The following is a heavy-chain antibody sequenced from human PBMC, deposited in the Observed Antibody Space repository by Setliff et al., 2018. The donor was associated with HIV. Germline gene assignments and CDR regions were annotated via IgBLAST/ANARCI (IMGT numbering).Heavy chain of an antibody. D-gene: IGHD3-10*01. Sequence: ASVKVSCKASGYKFTGHYLHWVRQAPGQGLEWLGWVNPNSGDAIYAQNFQGRVTMTRDTSINAAYMELRGLRSDDTAVYYCARNFGLSPSGKYYYYYGMDIWGQGTTVTVSS. J-gene: IGHJ6*02. CDR2: VNPNSGDA. V-gene: IGHV1-2*02. CDR3: ARNFGLSPSGKYYYYYGMDI. CDR1: GYKFTGHY.